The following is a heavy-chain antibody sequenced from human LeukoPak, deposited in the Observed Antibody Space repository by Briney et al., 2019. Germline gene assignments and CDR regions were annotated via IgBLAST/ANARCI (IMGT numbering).Heavy chain of an antibody. CDR2: INWNGGTT. J-gene: IGHJ6*03. CDR3: AREYTAMAKPGYYYYYMDV. CDR1: GFTFDDYG. V-gene: IGHV3-20*04. D-gene: IGHD5-18*01. Sequence: GGSLRLSCAASGFTFDDYGMEWVRQAPGKGLEWVSGINWNGGTTGYADSVKGRFTISRDNAKNSLYLQMNSLRAEDTAVYYCAREYTAMAKPGYYYYYMDVWGKGTTVTVSS.